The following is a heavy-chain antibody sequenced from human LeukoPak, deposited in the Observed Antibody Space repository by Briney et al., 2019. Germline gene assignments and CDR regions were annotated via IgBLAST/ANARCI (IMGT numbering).Heavy chain of an antibody. J-gene: IGHJ5*02. Sequence: ASVKVSCKASGYTFTSYDINWVRQATGQGLEWVGWMNPNSGNTGYAQKFQGRVTMTRNTSISTAYMELSSLRSEDTAVYYCARDSSGSNWFDPWGQGTLVTVSS. CDR1: GYTFTSYD. V-gene: IGHV1-8*01. CDR2: MNPNSGNT. CDR3: ARDSSGSNWFDP. D-gene: IGHD3-22*01.